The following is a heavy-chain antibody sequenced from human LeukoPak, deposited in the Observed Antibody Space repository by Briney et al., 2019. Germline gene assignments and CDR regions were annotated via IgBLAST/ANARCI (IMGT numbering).Heavy chain of an antibody. D-gene: IGHD1-26*01. V-gene: IGHV4-59*12. Sequence: SETLSLTCSVSGGSISSLYWSWIRQPPGKGLEWIGEIYHSGSTNYNPSLKSRVTISVDKSKNQFSLKLSSVTAADTAVYYCARDLVDVGAFDYWGQGTLVTVSS. CDR2: IYHSGST. CDR3: ARDLVDVGAFDY. CDR1: GGSISSLY. J-gene: IGHJ4*02.